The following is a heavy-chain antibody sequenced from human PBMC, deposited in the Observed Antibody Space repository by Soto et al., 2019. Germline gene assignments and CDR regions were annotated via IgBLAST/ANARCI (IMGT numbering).Heavy chain of an antibody. CDR3: ARLPMTTVTVYYYYYYMDV. CDR2: ICYSRST. D-gene: IGHD4-4*01. Sequence: SETLSLTCTVSGGSISSSSYYWGWIRQPPGKGLEWIGSICYSRSTYYNPALRGRGTIPVDTSKTQFPLKLSSVTADATAGYYCARLPMTTVTVYYYYYYMDVWGKGTTVTVSS. J-gene: IGHJ6*03. CDR1: GGSISSSSYY. V-gene: IGHV4-39*01.